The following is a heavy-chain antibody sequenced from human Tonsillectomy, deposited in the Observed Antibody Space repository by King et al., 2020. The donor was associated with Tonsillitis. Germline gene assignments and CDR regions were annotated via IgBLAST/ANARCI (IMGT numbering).Heavy chain of an antibody. J-gene: IGHJ4*02. CDR3: ARGSRSGDYER. CDR2: IYTSGST. V-gene: IGHV4-61*02. D-gene: IGHD4-17*01. Sequence: PLQESGPGLVKPSQTLSLTCTVSGGSISSGSYFWSWIRQPAGKGLEWIGRIYTSGSTKYNPSLKSRVTVSVDTSKNQFSLKLSSVTAADTAVYYCARGSRSGDYERWGQGTLVTVSS. CDR1: GGSISSGSYF.